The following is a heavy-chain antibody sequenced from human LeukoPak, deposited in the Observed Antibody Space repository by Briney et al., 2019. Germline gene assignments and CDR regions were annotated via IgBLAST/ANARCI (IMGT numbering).Heavy chain of an antibody. CDR3: ASSSGVVPAAIAA. CDR2: IYTSGST. D-gene: IGHD2-2*02. Sequence: PSQTLSLTCTVSGGSISSGSYYWSWIRQPAGKGLEWIGRIYTSGSTNYNPSLKSRVTISIDTSKNQLSLKLSSVTAADTAVYYCASSSGVVPAAIAAWGQGALVTVSS. J-gene: IGHJ4*02. CDR1: GGSISSGSYY. V-gene: IGHV4-61*02.